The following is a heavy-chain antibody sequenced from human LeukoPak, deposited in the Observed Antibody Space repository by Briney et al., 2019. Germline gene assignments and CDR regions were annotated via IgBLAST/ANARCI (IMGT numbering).Heavy chain of an antibody. CDR2: ISIDARST. J-gene: IGHJ4*02. V-gene: IGHV3-23*01. Sequence: GGSLRLSCAASGFVFNNYAMSWVRQAPGKGLEWVSAISIDARSTYYADSVKGRFTISRDNSKNTLYLQMNSLRADDTAVYYCAKDPDGFSTVTTGWGQGTLVTVSS. CDR1: GFVFNNYA. D-gene: IGHD4-4*01. CDR3: AKDPDGFSTVTTG.